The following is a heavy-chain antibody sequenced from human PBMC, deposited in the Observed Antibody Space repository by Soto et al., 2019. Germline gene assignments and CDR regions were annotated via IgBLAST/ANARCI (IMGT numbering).Heavy chain of an antibody. V-gene: IGHV4-31*03. CDR2: IYYSGST. Sequence: TLSLTCTVSGGSITSGCYYWSWIRQHPGKGLEWIGYIYYSGSTYYTPSLKSRVTISVDTSKNQFSLKLSSVTAADTAVYYCAHSSSSEYFQHWGQGTLVTVSS. J-gene: IGHJ1*01. CDR1: GGSITSGCYY. CDR3: AHSSSSEYFQH. D-gene: IGHD6-6*01.